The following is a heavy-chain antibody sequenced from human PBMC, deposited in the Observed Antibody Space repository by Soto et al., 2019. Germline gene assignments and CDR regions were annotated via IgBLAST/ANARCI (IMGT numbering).Heavy chain of an antibody. CDR1: GLTVSPKY. V-gene: IGHV3-66*04. J-gene: IGHJ4*02. CDR2: IYSGGST. D-gene: IGHD3-16*01. Sequence: EVQLVESGGGLVQPGGSLRLSCAASGLTVSPKYMSWVRQAPGKGLEWVSVIYSGGSTFYADSVRGRFTISRDNSMNTVNLQMTSLRAEDTAVYCGARHPWVEDYWCEVTLLAVSS. CDR3: ARHPWVEDY.